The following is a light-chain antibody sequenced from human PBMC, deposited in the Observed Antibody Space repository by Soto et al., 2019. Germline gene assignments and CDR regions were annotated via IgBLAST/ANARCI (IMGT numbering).Light chain of an antibody. J-gene: IGKJ5*01. V-gene: IGKV3-20*01. CDR2: DAS. CDR1: QIVSSSY. CDR3: QKYDNSAIT. Sequence: EIVLTQSPGTLSLSPGERATLSCRASQIVSSSYLAWYQQKPGQAPRLLIYDASSRATGIPDRFSGSGSGTDVTFTISRLEPEDFAVYYCQKYDNSAITFGQGTRLEIK.